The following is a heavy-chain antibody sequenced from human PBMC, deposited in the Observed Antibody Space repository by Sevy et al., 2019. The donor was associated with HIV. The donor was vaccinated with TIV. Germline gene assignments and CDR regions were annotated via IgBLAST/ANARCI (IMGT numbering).Heavy chain of an antibody. Sequence: GGSLRLSCAASGFTFSSYAMSWVRQAPGKGLEWVSAISGSGGSTYYADSVKGRFTISRDNSKNTLYQQMNSLRAEDTAVYYCATDYLSHYYDSSGYGRNTDYWGQGTLVTVSS. CDR1: GFTFSSYA. V-gene: IGHV3-23*01. J-gene: IGHJ4*02. CDR2: ISGSGGST. D-gene: IGHD3-22*01. CDR3: ATDYLSHYYDSSGYGRNTDY.